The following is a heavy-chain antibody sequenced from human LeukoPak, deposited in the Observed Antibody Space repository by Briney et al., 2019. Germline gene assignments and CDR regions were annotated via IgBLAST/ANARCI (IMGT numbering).Heavy chain of an antibody. CDR3: ARAYILTGYPDY. D-gene: IGHD3-9*01. CDR1: GYSFTSYW. CDR2: IYPGDSDT. J-gene: IGHJ4*02. V-gene: IGHV5-51*01. Sequence: GESLKISRKGSGYSFTSYWIGWVRQMPGKGLEWMGIIYPGDSDTSYSPSFQGQATISADKSISTAYLQWSSQNASDTAMYYCARAYILTGYPDYWGQGTLVTVSS.